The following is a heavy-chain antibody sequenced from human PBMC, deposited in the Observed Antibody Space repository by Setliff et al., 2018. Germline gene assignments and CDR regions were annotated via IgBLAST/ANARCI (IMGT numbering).Heavy chain of an antibody. V-gene: IGHV4-59*01. CDR1: GDSINDYY. Sequence: SETLSLTCTVSGDSINDYYWSWIRQPPGKGLEWIGYVFFTGDTDYNPSLGSRVTISLDRSKTQFSLKLSSVAAADTAVYYCARGGVTAVWDLTDWGQGTLVTV. CDR2: VFFTGDT. D-gene: IGHD2-21*02. CDR3: ARGGVTAVWDLTD. J-gene: IGHJ4*02.